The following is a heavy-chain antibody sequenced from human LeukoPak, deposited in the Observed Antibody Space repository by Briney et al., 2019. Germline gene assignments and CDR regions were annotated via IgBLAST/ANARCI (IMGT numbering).Heavy chain of an antibody. Sequence: GESLRVSCKGSGYSFTSYWIGWVRQMPGKGLEWTGIIYPGDSDTRYSPSFQGQVTISADKSISTAYLQWSSLKASDTAMYYCARAPYGDLYYFDYRGQGTLVTVSS. CDR1: GYSFTSYW. V-gene: IGHV5-51*01. D-gene: IGHD4-17*01. CDR3: ARAPYGDLYYFDY. CDR2: IYPGDSDT. J-gene: IGHJ4*02.